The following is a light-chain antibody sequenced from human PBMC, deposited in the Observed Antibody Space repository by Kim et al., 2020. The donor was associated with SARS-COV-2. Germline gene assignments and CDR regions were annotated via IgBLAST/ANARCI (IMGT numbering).Light chain of an antibody. CDR3: QQYNSYSWT. CDR1: QSISSW. CDR2: DAS. V-gene: IGKV1-5*01. J-gene: IGKJ1*01. Sequence: ASGGDRVTITCRASQSISSWLAWYQQKPGKAPKFLIYDASTLESGVPSRFSGSGSGTEFTLTISSLQPDDFATYYCQQYNSYSWTFGQGTKVDIK.